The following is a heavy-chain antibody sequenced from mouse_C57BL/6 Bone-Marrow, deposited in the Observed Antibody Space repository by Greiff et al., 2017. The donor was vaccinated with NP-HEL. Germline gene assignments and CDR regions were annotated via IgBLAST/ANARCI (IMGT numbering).Heavy chain of an antibody. J-gene: IGHJ4*01. CDR3: ASLLGYWRYYYAMDY. D-gene: IGHD2-3*01. Sequence: EVQLQQSGPELVKPGASVKISCKASGYTFTDYYMNWVKQSHGKSLEWIGDINPNNGGTSYNQKFKGKATLTVDKSSSTAYMELRSLTSEDSAVYYCASLLGYWRYYYAMDYWGQGTSVTVSS. CDR1: GYTFTDYY. CDR2: INPNNGGT. V-gene: IGHV1-26*01.